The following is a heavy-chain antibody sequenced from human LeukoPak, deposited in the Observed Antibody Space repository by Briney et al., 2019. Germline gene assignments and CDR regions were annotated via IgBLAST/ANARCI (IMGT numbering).Heavy chain of an antibody. J-gene: IGHJ6*02. CDR2: IWYDGSNK. V-gene: IGHV3-33*01. CDR3: ARSITMVRGVIISDYYYGMDV. Sequence: GGSLRLSCAASGFTFSSYGMHWVRQAPGKGLEWVAVIWYDGSNKYYADSVEGRFTISRDNSKNTLYLQMNSLRAEDTAVYYCARSITMVRGVIISDYYYGMDVWGQGTTVTVSS. CDR1: GFTFSSYG. D-gene: IGHD3-10*01.